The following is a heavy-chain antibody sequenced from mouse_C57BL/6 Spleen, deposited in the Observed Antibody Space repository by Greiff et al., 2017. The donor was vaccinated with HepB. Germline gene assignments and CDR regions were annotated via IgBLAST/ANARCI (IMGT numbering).Heavy chain of an antibody. CDR1: GFNFKDYY. CDR3: ARDYSSSYYWYFDV. J-gene: IGHJ1*03. Sequence: EVQLQQSGAELVKPGASVKLSCTASGFNFKDYYMHWVKQRTEQGLEWIGRIDPEDGDTNYAPKFQGKAPITADTSSNTAYLQLSSLPSDDAAVYYGARDYSSSYYWYFDVWGTGTTVTVSS. V-gene: IGHV14-2*01. CDR2: IDPEDGDT. D-gene: IGHD1-1*01.